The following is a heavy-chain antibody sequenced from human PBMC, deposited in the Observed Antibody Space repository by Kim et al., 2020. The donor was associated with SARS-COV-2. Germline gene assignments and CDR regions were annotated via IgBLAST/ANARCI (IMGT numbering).Heavy chain of an antibody. D-gene: IGHD2-21*01. J-gene: IGHJ4*02. V-gene: IGHV4-31*03. CDR2: IFYSGST. CDR1: GVSISSGGYY. Sequence: TLSLTCTVSGVSISSGGYYWNWIRQHPRKGLEWIGYIFYSGSTSYNPSLKSRVTISVDTSKNQFSLKLTSLTAADTAVYYCARDGEGQNSFDYWGQGTLVTVSS. CDR3: ARDGEGQNSFDY.